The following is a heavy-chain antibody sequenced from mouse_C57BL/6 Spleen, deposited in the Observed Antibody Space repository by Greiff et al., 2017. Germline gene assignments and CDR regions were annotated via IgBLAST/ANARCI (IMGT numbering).Heavy chain of an antibody. CDR2: IHPNSGST. J-gene: IGHJ3*01. Sequence: VQLQQPGAELVKPGASVKLSCKASGYTFTSYWMHWVKQRPGQGLEWIGMIHPNSGSTNYNEKFKSKATLTVDKSSSKAYMQLNSLTSEDSAVYYCAREEQYDYDGAWFAYWGQGTLVTVSA. V-gene: IGHV1-64*01. CDR1: GYTFTSYW. D-gene: IGHD2-4*01. CDR3: AREEQYDYDGAWFAY.